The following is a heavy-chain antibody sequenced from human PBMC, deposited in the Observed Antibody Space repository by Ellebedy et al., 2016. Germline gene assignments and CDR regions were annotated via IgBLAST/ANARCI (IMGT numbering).Heavy chain of an antibody. CDR1: GFTFSGSA. D-gene: IGHD6-19*01. CDR2: ISYDGSNK. Sequence: GESLKISCAASGFTFSGSAMHWVRQAPGKGLEWVAFISYDGSNKYYADSVKGRFTISRDNSRNTLYLQMNSLRAEDTAVYYCAKDMAVAVLDYWGQGTLVAVSS. CDR3: AKDMAVAVLDY. J-gene: IGHJ4*02. V-gene: IGHV3-30*04.